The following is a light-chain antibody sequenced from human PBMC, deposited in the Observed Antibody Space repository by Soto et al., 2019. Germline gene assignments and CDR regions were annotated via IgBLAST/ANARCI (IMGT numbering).Light chain of an antibody. V-gene: IGKV3-20*01. CDR1: QSIANNY. Sequence: EVALTQSPGTLSLSPGARATLSCRASQSIANNYLTWYQQKPGQAPRVLIYDASTRATGIPDRFSGSGSGTDFTLTISRLEPEDSAVYYCQKYGSSPWTFGQGTKVDIK. J-gene: IGKJ1*01. CDR2: DAS. CDR3: QKYGSSPWT.